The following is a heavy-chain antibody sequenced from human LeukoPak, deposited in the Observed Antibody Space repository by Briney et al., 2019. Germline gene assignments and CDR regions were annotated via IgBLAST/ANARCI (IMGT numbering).Heavy chain of an antibody. CDR2: INPNSGGT. Sequence: ASVKVSCKASGYTFTGYYMHWVRQAPGQGLEWMGWINPNSGGTNYAQKFQGRVTMTTDTSTSTAYMELRSLRSDDTAVYYCARIDNFRSIAAAGGTIDYWGQGTLVTVSS. CDR1: GYTFTGYY. J-gene: IGHJ4*02. D-gene: IGHD6-13*01. V-gene: IGHV1-2*02. CDR3: ARIDNFRSIAAAGGTIDY.